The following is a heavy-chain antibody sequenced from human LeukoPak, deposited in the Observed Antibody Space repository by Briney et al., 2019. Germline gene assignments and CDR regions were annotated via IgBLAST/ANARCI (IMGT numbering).Heavy chain of an antibody. V-gene: IGHV3-21*01. J-gene: IGHJ6*02. CDR3: ARERLVVVGDAYYYYGMDV. CDR1: GFTFSSYS. Sequence: GGSLRLSCAASGFTFSSYSMDWVRQAPGKGLEWVSSISSSSSYIYYADSVKGRFTISRDNAKNSLFLQMNGLRAEDTAVYYCARERLVVVGDAYYYYGMDVWGQGTTVTVSS. CDR2: ISSSSSYI. D-gene: IGHD2-2*01.